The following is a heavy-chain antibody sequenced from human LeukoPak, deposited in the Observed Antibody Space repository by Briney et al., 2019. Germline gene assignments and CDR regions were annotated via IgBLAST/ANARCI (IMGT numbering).Heavy chain of an antibody. CDR3: ARVGVQLERRFDSGDAFDI. V-gene: IGHV1-69*13. J-gene: IGHJ3*02. CDR2: IIPIFGTA. D-gene: IGHD1-1*01. CDR1: GGTSSSYA. Sequence: SVKVSCKASGGTSSSYAISWVRQAPGQGLEWMGGIIPIFGTANYAQKFQGRVTITADESTSTAYMELSSLRSEDTAVYYCARVGVQLERRFDSGDAFDIWGQGTMVTVSS.